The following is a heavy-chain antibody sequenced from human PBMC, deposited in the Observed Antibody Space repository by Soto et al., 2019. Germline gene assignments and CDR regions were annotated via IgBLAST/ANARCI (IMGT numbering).Heavy chain of an antibody. Sequence: EVQLVESGGGLVQPGGSLGISCAASGFTFSSYWMTWVRQAPGKGLEWVANIKQDGSEDYYVDSVKGRFTISRANSKNSLYLQMNSLRAEDTGVYYCARDLFDWNDAGRGNYMDVWGKGATVTLSS. CDR2: IKQDGSED. J-gene: IGHJ6*03. CDR1: GFTFSSYW. D-gene: IGHD1-1*01. CDR3: ARDLFDWNDAGRGNYMDV. V-gene: IGHV3-7*01.